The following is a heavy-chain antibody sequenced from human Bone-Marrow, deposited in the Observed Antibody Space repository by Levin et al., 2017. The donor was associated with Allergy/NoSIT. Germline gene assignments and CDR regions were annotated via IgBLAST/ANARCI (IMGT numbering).Heavy chain of an antibody. J-gene: IGHJ4*02. CDR2: IDPGDSDT. V-gene: IGHV5-51*01. Sequence: GGSLRLSCEASGYTFSNSWIGWLRQVSGKGLEWVGVIDPGDSDTRYSPTFQGQVTISVDRSMNTAYLQWSSLKASDTALYYCARGRDGHRMCDLWGQGTLVTVSS. CDR3: ARGRDGHRMCDL. CDR1: GYTFSNSW. D-gene: IGHD5-24*01.